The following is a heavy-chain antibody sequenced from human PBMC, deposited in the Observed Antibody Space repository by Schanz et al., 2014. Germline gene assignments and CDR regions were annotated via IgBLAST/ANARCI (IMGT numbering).Heavy chain of an antibody. Sequence: EVHLLESGGGLVQPGGSLRLSCAASDFTFSTDAMSWVRQAPGKGLEWLSVISASGGDTYYADSVKGRFTISRDNSKNTLYLQMNSLRAEDTAVYYCAKVRYSSGWRGDYFDEWGQGTLVTVAS. J-gene: IGHJ4*02. CDR1: DFTFSTDA. CDR2: ISASGGDT. D-gene: IGHD6-25*01. CDR3: AKVRYSSGWRGDYFDE. V-gene: IGHV3-23*01.